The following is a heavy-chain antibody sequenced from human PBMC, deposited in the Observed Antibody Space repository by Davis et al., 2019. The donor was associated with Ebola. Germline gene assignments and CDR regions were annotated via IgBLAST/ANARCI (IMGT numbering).Heavy chain of an antibody. J-gene: IGHJ4*02. CDR1: GGSLSTYY. CDR3: ARHSVTVTRGFDF. CDR2: IYYSGST. D-gene: IGHD6-19*01. V-gene: IGHV4-59*08. Sequence: PGGSLRLSCTVSGGSLSTYYWSWIRRPPGKGLEWIGYIYYSGSTNYNPSLKSRVTISVDTSKNQFSLKLTSVTAADTAVYYCARHSVTVTRGFDFWGQGTLVTVSS.